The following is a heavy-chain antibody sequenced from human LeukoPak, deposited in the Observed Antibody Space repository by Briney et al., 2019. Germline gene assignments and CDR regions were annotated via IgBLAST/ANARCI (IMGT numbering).Heavy chain of an antibody. D-gene: IGHD6-13*01. V-gene: IGHV4-59*01. Sequence: SETLSLTCTVSGGSISSYYWSWIRQPPGKGLEWIGYIYYSGSTNYNPSLKSRVTISVDTPKNQFSLKLSSVTAADTAVYYCAKYSTWWSSSWSDEYFQHWGQGTLVTVSS. J-gene: IGHJ1*01. CDR3: AKYSTWWSSSWSDEYFQH. CDR1: GGSISSYY. CDR2: IYYSGST.